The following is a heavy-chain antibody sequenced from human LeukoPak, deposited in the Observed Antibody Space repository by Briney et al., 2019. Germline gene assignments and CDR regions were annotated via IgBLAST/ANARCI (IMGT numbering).Heavy chain of an antibody. J-gene: IGHJ4*02. D-gene: IGHD1-1*01. CDR1: GYTFTGYY. CDR3: VPSNNFYYFDY. CDR2: INPKSGGT. Sequence: ASVKVSCKPSGYTFTGYYMHWVRQAPGQGLEWMGWINPKSGGTSYPQKFQGRVSMTRDTSISTAYMELSRLRSDDTAVYYCVPSNNFYYFDYWGQGTLVTVSS. V-gene: IGHV1-2*02.